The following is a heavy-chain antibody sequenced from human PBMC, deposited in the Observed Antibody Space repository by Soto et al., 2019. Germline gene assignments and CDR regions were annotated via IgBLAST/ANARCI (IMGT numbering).Heavy chain of an antibody. D-gene: IGHD2-15*01. CDR2: IKSKTDGGTT. Sequence: EVQLVESGGGLVKPGGSLRLSCAASGFTFSNAWMNWVRQAPGKGLEWVGRIKSKTDGGTTDYAAPVKGRFTISRDESKNTLYQEMNSLKTEDTAVYYCPTGWWLPVSLDYWGQGTLVTVSS. CDR1: GFTFSNAW. V-gene: IGHV3-15*07. CDR3: PTGWWLPVSLDY. J-gene: IGHJ4*02.